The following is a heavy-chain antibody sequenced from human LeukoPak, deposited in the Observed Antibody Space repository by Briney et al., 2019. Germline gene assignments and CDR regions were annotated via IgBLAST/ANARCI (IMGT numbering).Heavy chain of an antibody. Sequence: ASVKVSCKASGYSFTSYDIHWVRQAPGQGLEWMGWMTPNNGNRGHAQKLQGRVTLTRDTSTGTAYMELSSLTSADTAIYFCAREGGQAAELDNWGQGTQVTVSS. D-gene: IGHD6-25*01. V-gene: IGHV1-8*01. CDR2: MTPNNGNR. J-gene: IGHJ4*02. CDR1: GYSFTSYD. CDR3: AREGGQAAELDN.